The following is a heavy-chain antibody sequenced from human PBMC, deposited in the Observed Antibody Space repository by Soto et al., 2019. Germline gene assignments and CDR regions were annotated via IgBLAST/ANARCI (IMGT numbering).Heavy chain of an antibody. D-gene: IGHD3-3*02. V-gene: IGHV3-23*01. CDR3: AKDAIANEGIWFMDS. Sequence: GGSLRLSCAASGFMFSDYAMTWARQAPGKELEWVSGLLRPGRSTYYADSVRGRFTISGDTSANTVYLQMDSLRAEDTAVYYCAKDAIANEGIWFMDSWGQGTVVTVSS. CDR2: LLRPGRST. CDR1: GFMFSDYA. J-gene: IGHJ5*02.